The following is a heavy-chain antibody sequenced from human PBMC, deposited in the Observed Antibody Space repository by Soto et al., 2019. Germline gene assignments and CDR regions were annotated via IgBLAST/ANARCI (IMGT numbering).Heavy chain of an antibody. D-gene: IGHD7-27*01. CDR3: ARDHNWGSDWYFDL. Sequence: QVQLVESGGGVVQPGRSLRLSCAASGFTFSSYGMHWVRQAPGKGLEWVAVLWYDGSNKYYADSVKGRFTISRDNSKNTLYLQMNSLRAEDTAVYYCARDHNWGSDWYFDLWGRGTLVTVSS. V-gene: IGHV3-33*01. CDR2: LWYDGSNK. J-gene: IGHJ2*01. CDR1: GFTFSSYG.